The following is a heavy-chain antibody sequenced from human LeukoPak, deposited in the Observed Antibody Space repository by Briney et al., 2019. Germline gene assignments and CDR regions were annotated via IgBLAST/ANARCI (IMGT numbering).Heavy chain of an antibody. J-gene: IGHJ4*02. CDR2: LYSDGNT. V-gene: IGHV3-53*01. CDR3: XXXVXPLXXXXXXX. CDR1: GFTVITND. D-gene: IGHD5-12*01. Sequence: GGSLKLSCAASGFTVITNDMTWVRQAPGKGLEWVSVLYSDGNTKYAESVQGRFTISRDNSKNTLYLEMKSMSPDDTAVYHRXXXVXPLXXXXXXXWGQGTLVTXXS.